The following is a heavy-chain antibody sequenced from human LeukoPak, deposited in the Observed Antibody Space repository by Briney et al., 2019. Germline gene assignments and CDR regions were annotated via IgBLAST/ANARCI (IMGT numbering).Heavy chain of an antibody. Sequence: KPSQTLSLTCTVSGGSISSGDYYWSWIRQHPGKGLEWIGYIYYSGSTYYNPSLKSRVTISVDTSKNQFSLKLSSVTAADTAVYYCARVPNYYDSSGVPYYFDYWGQGTLVTVSS. CDR2: IYYSGST. J-gene: IGHJ4*02. V-gene: IGHV4-31*03. CDR1: GGSISSGDYY. D-gene: IGHD3-22*01. CDR3: ARVPNYYDSSGVPYYFDY.